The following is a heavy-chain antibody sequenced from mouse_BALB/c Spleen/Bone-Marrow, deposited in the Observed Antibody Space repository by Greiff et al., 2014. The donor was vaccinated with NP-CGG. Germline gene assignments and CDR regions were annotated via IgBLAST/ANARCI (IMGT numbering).Heavy chain of an antibody. CDR1: GYTFTSYY. CDR2: INHSNGYT. CDR3: TREGAY. J-gene: IGHJ3*01. Sequence: VQLQQSGAELVKPGASVKLSCKASGYTFTSYYMYWVKQRPGQGLEWIGEINHSNGYTNFNEKFKSKATLTVDKSPSTAYMQLSSLTSEDSAVYYCTREGAYWGQGTLVTVSA. V-gene: IGHV1S81*02.